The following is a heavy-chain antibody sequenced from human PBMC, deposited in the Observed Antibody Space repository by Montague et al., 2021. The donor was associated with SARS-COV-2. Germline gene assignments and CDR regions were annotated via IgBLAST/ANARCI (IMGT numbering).Heavy chain of an antibody. CDR1: GGSFSGYY. J-gene: IGHJ4*02. Sequence: SETLSLTCAVYGGSFSGYYWTWIRQSPGKGLEWIAEINHSGTTNYNFNPPLRSRVTISVDTSKSQFSLKLSSVTAADTGVYYCARWDPQTLTLIGLRGKSASDYWGQGPLVTVSS. CDR3: ARWDPQTLTLIGLRGKSASDY. CDR2: INHSGTT. D-gene: IGHD4-23*01. V-gene: IGHV4-34*01.